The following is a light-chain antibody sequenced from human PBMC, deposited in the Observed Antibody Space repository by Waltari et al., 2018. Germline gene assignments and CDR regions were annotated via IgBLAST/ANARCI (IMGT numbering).Light chain of an antibody. CDR2: DAA. V-gene: IGKV3-11*01. CDR1: QGVSRN. J-gene: IGKJ4*01. CDR3: QQRGTWPLT. Sequence: EIVLTQSPATLSLSPGERGTLSCRASQGVSRNLAWYQQKPGPAPRLHIYDAANRATGVPARFSGSGSGTDFTLTISSLEPEDFAVYYCQQRGTWPLTFGGGTKVEIK.